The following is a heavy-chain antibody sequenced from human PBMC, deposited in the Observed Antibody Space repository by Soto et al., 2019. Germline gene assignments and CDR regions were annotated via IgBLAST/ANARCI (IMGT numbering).Heavy chain of an antibody. J-gene: IGHJ4*02. V-gene: IGHV1-18*01. Sequence: EASVKVSCKASGYTFTSYGISWVRQAPGQGLEWMGWISAYNGNTNYAQKLQGRVTMTTDTSTSTAYMELRSLRSDDTAVYYCARNGYCSGGSLCPDYWGQGTLVTVSS. CDR3: ARNGYCSGGSLCPDY. CDR2: ISAYNGNT. D-gene: IGHD2-15*01. CDR1: GYTFTSYG.